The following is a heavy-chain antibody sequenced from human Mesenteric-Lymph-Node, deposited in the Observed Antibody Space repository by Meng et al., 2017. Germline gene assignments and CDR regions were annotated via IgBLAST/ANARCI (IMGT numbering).Heavy chain of an antibody. V-gene: IGHV4-4*07. CDR1: GGSISSYY. D-gene: IGHD3-10*01. J-gene: IGHJ6*02. CDR2: IYSSGTT. CDR3: ARGHYYGSGSYYGYYYYGMDV. Sequence: SETLSLTCTVSGGSISSYYWSWIRQPAAKELEWIGRIYSSGTTSYNPSLKSRVTISVDTSKNQFSLKLSSVTAADTVVYYCARGHYYGSGSYYGYYYYGMDVWGQGTTVTVSS.